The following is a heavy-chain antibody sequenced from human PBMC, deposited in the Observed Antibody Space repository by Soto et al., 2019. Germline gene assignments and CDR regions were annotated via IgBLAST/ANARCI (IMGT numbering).Heavy chain of an antibody. V-gene: IGHV1-18*01. CDR2: ISAYNGNT. J-gene: IGHJ6*02. CDR3: ASYHLNYYYYGMDV. Sequence: QVQLVQSGAEVKKPGASVKVSCKASGYTFTSYGISWVRQAPGQGLEWMGWISAYNGNTNYAQKLQGRVTMTTDTXXSTAYMERRSLRSDDTAVYYCASYHLNYYYYGMDVWGQGTTVTVSS. CDR1: GYTFTSYG.